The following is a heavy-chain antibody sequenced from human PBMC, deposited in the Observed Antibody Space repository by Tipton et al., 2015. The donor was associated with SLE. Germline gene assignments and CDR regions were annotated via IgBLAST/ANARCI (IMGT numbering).Heavy chain of an antibody. V-gene: IGHV3-53*05. CDR3: ARVISRAEYFFDS. Sequence: SLRLSCATSGFSVSTNHMSWVRQAPGKGLEWVSTIYTGGPTFYADSMKGRFTISRDNFKNVLYLQMNSLRVEGTAVYYCARVISRAEYFFDSWGQGTLVPVSS. CDR2: IYTGGPT. CDR1: GFSVSTNH. D-gene: IGHD2/OR15-2a*01. J-gene: IGHJ4*02.